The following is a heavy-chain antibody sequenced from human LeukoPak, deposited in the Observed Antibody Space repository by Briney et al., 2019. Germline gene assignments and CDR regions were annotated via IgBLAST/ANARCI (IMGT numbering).Heavy chain of an antibody. V-gene: IGHV3-21*01. CDR2: ISSSSSYI. Sequence: GGSLRLSCAASGFTFSSYSMNWVRQAPGKGLEWVSSISSSSSYIYYADSMKGRFTISRDNAKNSLYLQMNSLRAEDTAVYYCARDSSGPADVGGSYRVLDYWGRGTLVTVSP. CDR1: GFTFSSYS. D-gene: IGHD3-16*02. J-gene: IGHJ4*02. CDR3: ARDSSGPADVGGSYRVLDY.